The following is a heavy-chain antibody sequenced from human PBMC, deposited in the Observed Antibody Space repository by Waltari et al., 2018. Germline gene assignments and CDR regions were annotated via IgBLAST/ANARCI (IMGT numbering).Heavy chain of an antibody. D-gene: IGHD2-15*01. CDR2: VHGSGRT. Sequence: QLQLQQSGPGLVKPSESLSLTCAVSGDSVSSPYWWSWVRQSPGKGLEWIGQVHGSGRTNHNPSLASLVTVSIDTSNNHFSLRVPSPTAADTAIYYCGRDRGRGLYLDSWGQGILVTVSP. CDR3: GRDRGRGLYLDS. V-gene: IGHV4-4*02. J-gene: IGHJ4*02. CDR1: GDSVSSPYW.